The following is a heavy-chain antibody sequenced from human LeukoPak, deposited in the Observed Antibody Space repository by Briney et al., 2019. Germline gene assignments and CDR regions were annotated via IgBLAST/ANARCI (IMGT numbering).Heavy chain of an antibody. D-gene: IGHD1-26*01. CDR2: IYYSGST. V-gene: IGHV4-31*03. J-gene: IGHJ4*02. CDR1: GVSISSGGYY. CDR3: ARDGVGAFDY. Sequence: SETLSLTCTVSGVSISSGGYYWSWIRQHPGKGLEWIGYIYYSGSTYYNPSLKSRVTISVDTSKNQFSLKLSSVTAADTAVYYCARDGVGAFDYWGQGTLVTVSS.